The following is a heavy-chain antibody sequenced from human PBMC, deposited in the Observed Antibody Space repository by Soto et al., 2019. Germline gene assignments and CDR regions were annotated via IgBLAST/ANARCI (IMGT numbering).Heavy chain of an antibody. V-gene: IGHV3-23*01. J-gene: IGHJ4*02. CDR1: GFTFSSYA. D-gene: IGHD3-22*01. Sequence: GGSLRLSCAASGFTFSSYAMSWVRQAPGKGLEWVSAISGSGGSTYYADSVKGRFTISRDNSKNTLYLQMNSLRAEDTAVYYCAKDRSRGIVVVMDGNFDYWGQGTLVTVSA. CDR3: AKDRSRGIVVVMDGNFDY. CDR2: ISGSGGST.